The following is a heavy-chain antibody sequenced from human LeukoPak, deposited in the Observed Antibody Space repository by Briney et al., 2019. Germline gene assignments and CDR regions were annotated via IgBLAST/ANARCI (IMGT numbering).Heavy chain of an antibody. CDR2: ISGSGGSR. J-gene: IGHJ3*01. V-gene: IGHV3-23*01. CDR3: AKERGPIAAAPLI. D-gene: IGHD6-13*01. Sequence: GGSLRLSCAASGSTFSSYAMSWVRQAPEKGLEWVSAISGSGGSRYYTDSVKGRFTVSRDNSKNTLYLQMDSLQAEETAVYFCAKERGPIAAAPLIWGQGTMVTVSS. CDR1: GSTFSSYA.